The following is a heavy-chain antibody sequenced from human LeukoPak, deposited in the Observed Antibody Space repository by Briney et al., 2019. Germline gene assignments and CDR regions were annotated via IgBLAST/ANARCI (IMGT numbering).Heavy chain of an antibody. J-gene: IGHJ4*02. CDR2: ISGSGDNT. CDR1: GFTFSSYA. CDR3: AKGSYYDSSGSFYFDY. D-gene: IGHD3-22*01. V-gene: IGHV3-23*01. Sequence: GGSLRLSCAASGFTFSSYAMSWVRQAPGKGLEWVSGISGSGDNTYYADSVKGRFTISRDNSKNTLYVQVNSLGTEDTAAYFCAKGSYYDSSGSFYFDYWGQGTLVTVSS.